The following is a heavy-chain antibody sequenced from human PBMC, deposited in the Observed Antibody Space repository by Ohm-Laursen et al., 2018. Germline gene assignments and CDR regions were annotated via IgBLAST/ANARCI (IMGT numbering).Heavy chain of an antibody. J-gene: IGHJ4*02. CDR3: ASLVEMSTPDDY. D-gene: IGHD5-24*01. Sequence: SLRLSCSASGFTFDDYAMHWVRQAPGKGLEWVAVMSFDGSNKYYGESVKGRFTISRDNSKNTLFLQMNSLRAEDTAVYYCASLVEMSTPDDYWGQGTLVTVSS. CDR1: GFTFDDYA. CDR2: MSFDGSNK. V-gene: IGHV3-30*03.